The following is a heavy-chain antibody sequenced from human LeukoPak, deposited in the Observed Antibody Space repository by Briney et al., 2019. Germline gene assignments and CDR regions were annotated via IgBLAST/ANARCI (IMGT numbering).Heavy chain of an antibody. Sequence: PGGSLRLSCAASGFSFSSYGMHWVRQAPGKGLEWVAVISYEGSNEYYADSVKGRFTISRDSSKNTLYLQMTSLRAEDTAVYYCAKDGIRYYYDSSGYYGDYWGQGTLVTVSS. J-gene: IGHJ4*02. D-gene: IGHD3-22*01. CDR2: ISYEGSNE. CDR1: GFSFSSYG. V-gene: IGHV3-30*18. CDR3: AKDGIRYYYDSSGYYGDY.